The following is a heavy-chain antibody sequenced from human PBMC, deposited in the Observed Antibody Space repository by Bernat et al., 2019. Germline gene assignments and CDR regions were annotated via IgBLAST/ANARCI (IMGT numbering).Heavy chain of an antibody. Sequence: QMQLVESGGGVVQPGRSLRLSCAASGFTFRNYGMHWVRQAPGTGLEWVTFIWYDGSNKNYADSVRGRFTISRDNSKNTVYLQMNSLRAEDTAVYYCATDRQDMKYFDLWGPGTLVTVSS. V-gene: IGHV3-33*01. CDR2: IWYDGSNK. J-gene: IGHJ2*01. CDR3: ATDRQDMKYFDL. CDR1: GFTFRNYG.